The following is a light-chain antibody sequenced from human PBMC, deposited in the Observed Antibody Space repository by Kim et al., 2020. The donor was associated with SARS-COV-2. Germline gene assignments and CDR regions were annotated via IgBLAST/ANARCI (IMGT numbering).Light chain of an antibody. CDR3: CSYAGSYTGV. CDR2: DVS. V-gene: IGLV2-11*01. J-gene: IGLJ1*01. CDR1: SSDGGGYNY. Sequence: GQSVTISCTGTSSDGGGYNYVSWYQQHPGKAPKLMIYDVSKRPSGVPDRFSGSKSGNTASLTISGLQAEDEADYYCCSYAGSYTGVFGTGTKVTVL.